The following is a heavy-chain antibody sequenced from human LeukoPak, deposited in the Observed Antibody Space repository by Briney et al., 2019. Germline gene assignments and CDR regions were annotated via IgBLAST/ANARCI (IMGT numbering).Heavy chain of an antibody. D-gene: IGHD4-23*01. CDR2: ISYDGSNK. J-gene: IGHJ4*01. CDR1: GFTFSSYG. CDR3: AKDRTVVKLFYYFDY. Sequence: GRSETLSCAASGFTFSSYGMHWVRQAPGKGLEWVAVISYDGSNKYYADSVKGRFTISRDNSKNTLYLQMNSLRAEDTAVYYCAKDRTVVKLFYYFDYWG. V-gene: IGHV3-30*18.